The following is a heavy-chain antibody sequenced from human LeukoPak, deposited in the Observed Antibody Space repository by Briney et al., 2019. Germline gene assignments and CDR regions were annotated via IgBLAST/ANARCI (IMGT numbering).Heavy chain of an antibody. Sequence: SETLSLTCTVSGGSISDYYWTWIRQPAGKGLEWSVRVHPSGTTNYNPSLKSRVTMSVDTSKNQFSLKLSSVTAADTAVYYCANYVSASGDYYGMDVWGQGTTVTVSS. J-gene: IGHJ6*02. CDR1: GGSISDYY. V-gene: IGHV4-4*07. CDR2: VHPSGTT. CDR3: ANYVSASGDYYGMDV. D-gene: IGHD3-10*01.